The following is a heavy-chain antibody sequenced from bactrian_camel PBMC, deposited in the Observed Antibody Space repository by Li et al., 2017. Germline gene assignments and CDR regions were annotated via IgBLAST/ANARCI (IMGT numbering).Heavy chain of an antibody. CDR2: VYLGSGAT. D-gene: IGHD2*01. CDR1: GDAIGNDY. Sequence: DVQLVESGGGSVQAGGSLRLSCAASGDAIGNDYVAWFRQGRQAPRKGREGVAAVYLGSGATYYADSVKGRFTISEDNANTLYLHLSSLKTDDTAVYYCVRLSGPYYAGDPGLLDWGQGTQVTVS. V-gene: IGHV3S32*01. CDR3: VRLSGPYYAGDPGLLD. J-gene: IGHJ4*01.